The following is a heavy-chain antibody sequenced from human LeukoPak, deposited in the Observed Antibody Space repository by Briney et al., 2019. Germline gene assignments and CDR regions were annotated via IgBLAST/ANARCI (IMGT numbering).Heavy chain of an antibody. Sequence: SETLSLTCTVSGGSISSYYWSWIRQPPGKGLEWIGYIYYSGSTNYNPSLKSRVTISVDTSKNQFSLKLSSVTAADTAVYYCASSPGPHVYYYGMDVWGQGTTVTVSS. CDR1: GGSISSYY. J-gene: IGHJ6*02. V-gene: IGHV4-59*08. CDR3: ASSPGPHVYYYGMDV. CDR2: IYYSGST.